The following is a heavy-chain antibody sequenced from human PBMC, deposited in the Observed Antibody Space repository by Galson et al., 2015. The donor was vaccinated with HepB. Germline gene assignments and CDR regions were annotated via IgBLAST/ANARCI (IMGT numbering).Heavy chain of an antibody. D-gene: IGHD6-19*01. CDR1: GFTFSNYA. Sequence: SLRLSCAAPGFTFSNYAITWVRQAPGQGLEWVSAISDSGDSTYYADSVRGRFTISRDNSKNTLYLQMNGLTADDTAVYFCAKDAAPGSGSRYFDDWGQGTLVTVSS. J-gene: IGHJ4*02. CDR2: ISDSGDST. V-gene: IGHV3-23*01. CDR3: AKDAAPGSGSRYFDD.